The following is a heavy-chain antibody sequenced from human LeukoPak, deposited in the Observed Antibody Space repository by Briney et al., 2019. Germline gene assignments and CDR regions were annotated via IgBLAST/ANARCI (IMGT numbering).Heavy chain of an antibody. CDR1: GGSISNYY. Sequence: SETLSLTCTVSGGSISNYYWNWIRQPPGRGLEWIGYIYYSGSTNYNPSLKSRVTISVDTSKNQFSLRLTSVSATDTAVYYCARGFDSKSTYFDYWGQGTLLTVSS. D-gene: IGHD5-12*01. CDR2: IYYSGST. CDR3: ARGFDSKSTYFDY. V-gene: IGHV4-59*01. J-gene: IGHJ4*02.